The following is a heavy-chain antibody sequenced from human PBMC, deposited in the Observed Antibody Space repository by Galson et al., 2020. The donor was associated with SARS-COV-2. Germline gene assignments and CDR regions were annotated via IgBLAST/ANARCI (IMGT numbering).Heavy chain of an antibody. CDR2: ISTYNGNT. V-gene: IGHV1-18*01. CDR1: GYTFTNYG. J-gene: IGHJ4*02. CDR3: ARDHLGYCSSTSCLPLDY. Sequence: ASVKVSCKASGYTFTNYGISWVRQAPGQGLEWMGWISTYNGNTKYVQKLQGRVTMTTDTSTITAYMELRSLRSDDTAVYYCARDHLGYCSSTSCLPLDYSGQGTLVTVAS. D-gene: IGHD2-2*01.